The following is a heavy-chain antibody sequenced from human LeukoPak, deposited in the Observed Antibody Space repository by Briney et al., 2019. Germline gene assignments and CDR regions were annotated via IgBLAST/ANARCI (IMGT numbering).Heavy chain of an antibody. Sequence: SETLSLTCTVSGGSISSYYWSWIRQTAGKGLEWIGRIYTSGSTNYNPSLKSRVTMSVDTSKNQLSLKLSSVTAADTAVYYCAISGITIFGVVFDYWGQGTLVTVSS. J-gene: IGHJ4*02. CDR2: IYTSGST. V-gene: IGHV4-4*07. CDR3: AISGITIFGVVFDY. CDR1: GGSISSYY. D-gene: IGHD3-3*01.